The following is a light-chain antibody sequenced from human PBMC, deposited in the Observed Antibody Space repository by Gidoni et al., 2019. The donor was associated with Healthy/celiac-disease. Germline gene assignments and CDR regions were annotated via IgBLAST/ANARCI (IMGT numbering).Light chain of an antibody. Sequence: DIVTTQSPLSLPVTPGEPASISCRSSQSLLHSNGYNYLDWYLQKPGQSSQLLIYLGSNRASGVPYRFSGSGSGTDFTLKISRVEAEDVGVYYCMQALQTPLYTFXQXTKLEIK. CDR2: LGS. CDR1: QSLLHSNGYNY. CDR3: MQALQTPLYT. J-gene: IGKJ2*01. V-gene: IGKV2-28*01.